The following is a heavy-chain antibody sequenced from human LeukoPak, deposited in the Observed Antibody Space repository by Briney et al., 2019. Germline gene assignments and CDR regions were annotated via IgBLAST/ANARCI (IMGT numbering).Heavy chain of an antibody. Sequence: GGSLRLSGAASGFTFSNYAMNWVRQAPGKGLEWVSAISGSGGGTFYADSVKGRFTISRDNSKNTLYLQMNSLRAEDTAVYYCAKSSQNMDIWGQGTMVTVSS. J-gene: IGHJ3*02. CDR2: ISGSGGGT. V-gene: IGHV3-23*01. D-gene: IGHD1/OR15-1a*01. CDR3: AKSSQNMDI. CDR1: GFTFSNYA.